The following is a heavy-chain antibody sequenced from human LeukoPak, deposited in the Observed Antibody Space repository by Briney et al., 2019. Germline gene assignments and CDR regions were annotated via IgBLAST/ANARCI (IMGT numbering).Heavy chain of an antibody. V-gene: IGHV3-7*01. CDR1: GYTFSSYW. CDR2: IKQDGSEK. D-gene: IGHD2-15*01. J-gene: IGHJ5*02. Sequence: GGSLRLSCAASGYTFSSYWMSWVRQAPGKGLEWVANIKQDGSEKYYVDSVKGRFTISRDNAKNTLYLQMNSLRAEDTAVYYCARVESPLGYCSGGSCYNWFDPWGQGTLVTVSS. CDR3: ARVESPLGYCSGGSCYNWFDP.